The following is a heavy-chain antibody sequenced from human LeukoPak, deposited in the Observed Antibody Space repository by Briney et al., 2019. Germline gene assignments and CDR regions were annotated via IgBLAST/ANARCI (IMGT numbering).Heavy chain of an antibody. CDR1: GGSISSSSYY. D-gene: IGHD4-17*01. V-gene: IGHV4-39*07. CDR3: ARAEMTTVTLDY. J-gene: IGHJ4*02. Sequence: PSETLSLTCTVSGGSISSSSYYWGWIRQPPGKGLEWIGSIYYSGSTYYNPSLKSRVTISVDTSKNQFSLKLSSVTAAGTAVYYCARAEMTTVTLDYWGQGTLVTVSS. CDR2: IYYSGST.